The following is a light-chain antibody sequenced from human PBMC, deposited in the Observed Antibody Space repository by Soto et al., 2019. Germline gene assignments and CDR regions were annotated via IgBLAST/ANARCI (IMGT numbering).Light chain of an antibody. Sequence: DIQMTQSPSSLSASVGDRVTITCRASQSISSYLNWYQQKPGKAPKLLIYDASSLQSGVPSRFSGSGSETDFTLTISTLQPEDFSTYDCQQSYSTLKTFGQGTKVEIK. J-gene: IGKJ1*01. CDR2: DAS. CDR3: QQSYSTLKT. CDR1: QSISSY. V-gene: IGKV1-39*01.